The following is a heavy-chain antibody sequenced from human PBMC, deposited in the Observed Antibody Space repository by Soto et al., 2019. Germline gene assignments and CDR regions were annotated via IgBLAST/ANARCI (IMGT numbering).Heavy chain of an antibody. Sequence: SVKVSCKASGGTFSSYAISWVRQAPGQGLEWMGGIIPIFGTANYAQKFQGRVTITADKSTSTAYMELSSLRSEDTAVYYCARSYGSGSYNYYYYGMDVWGQGTTVTVSS. J-gene: IGHJ6*02. V-gene: IGHV1-69*06. CDR3: ARSYGSGSYNYYYYGMDV. CDR2: IIPIFGTA. D-gene: IGHD3-10*01. CDR1: GGTFSSYA.